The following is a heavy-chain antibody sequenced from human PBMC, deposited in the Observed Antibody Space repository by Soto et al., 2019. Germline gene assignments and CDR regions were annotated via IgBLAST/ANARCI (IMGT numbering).Heavy chain of an antibody. J-gene: IGHJ5*02. D-gene: IGHD3-10*01. CDR3: ARDRFVPYYYGSVSQGGFDP. CDR2: ISAYNGNT. Sequence: QVQLVQSGAEVKKPGASVKVSCKASGYTFTSYGISWVRQAPGQGLEWMGWISAYNGNTNYAQKLQGRVTMTTDTSTSTAYMELRSLRSDDTAVYYCARDRFVPYYYGSVSQGGFDPWGQGTLVTVSS. V-gene: IGHV1-18*01. CDR1: GYTFTSYG.